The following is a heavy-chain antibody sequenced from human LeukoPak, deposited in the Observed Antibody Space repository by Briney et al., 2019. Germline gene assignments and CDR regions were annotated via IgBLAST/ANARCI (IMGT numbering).Heavy chain of an antibody. Sequence: GGSLRLSCAASGFTFRNYGMHWVRQAPGKGLEGVAVIWYDGGNKNYADSVKGRFTISRDNSKNTLDLQMNSLRAEDTAMYYCAGQSSGTRPFDYWGQGTLVTVSS. J-gene: IGHJ4*02. CDR3: AGQSSGTRPFDY. D-gene: IGHD2-2*01. CDR2: IWYDGGNK. V-gene: IGHV3-33*01. CDR1: GFTFRNYG.